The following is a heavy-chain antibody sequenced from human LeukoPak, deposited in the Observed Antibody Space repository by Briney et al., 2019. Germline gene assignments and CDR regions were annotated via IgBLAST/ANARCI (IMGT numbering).Heavy chain of an antibody. CDR3: ARAPITSPFYFDY. D-gene: IGHD2-2*01. Sequence: GGSLRLSCAGSGFSFSDYSMNWVRQAPGKGLEWVSYISGSSGTIYYADSVTGRFTISRDNAKNSLYLQMNSLRAEDTALYYCARAPITSPFYFDYWGQGTLVTVSS. J-gene: IGHJ4*02. V-gene: IGHV3-48*04. CDR1: GFSFSDYS. CDR2: ISGSSGTI.